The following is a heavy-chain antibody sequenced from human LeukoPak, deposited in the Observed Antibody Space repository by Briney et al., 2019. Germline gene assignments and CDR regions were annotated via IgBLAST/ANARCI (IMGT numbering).Heavy chain of an antibody. V-gene: IGHV4-39*07. J-gene: IGHJ6*03. CDR3: AREMGYYDSSGFPLGNYYYMDV. CDR1: GGSISSSTYS. CDR2: FFYSGST. D-gene: IGHD3-22*01. Sequence: SETLSLTCTVSGGSISSSTYSWGWVRQPPGKGLEWIGTFFYSGSTNYNPPLKSRVTISVDTSKNQFSLKLSSVTAADTAVYYCAREMGYYDSSGFPLGNYYYMDVWGKGTTVSISS.